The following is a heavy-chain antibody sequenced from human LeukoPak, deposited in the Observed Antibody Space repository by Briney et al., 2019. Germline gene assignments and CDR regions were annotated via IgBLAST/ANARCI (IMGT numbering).Heavy chain of an antibody. CDR1: GGSISSSSSY. J-gene: IGHJ4*02. CDR2: MYSSGST. V-gene: IGHV4-39*07. Sequence: SETLSLTCSVSGGSISSSSSYWGWIRQPPGKGLEWIGSMYSSGSTYYNPSLKSRVTISVDTPKNQFSLKLSSVTAADTAVYYCARSGSGYLRYYFDSWGQGTLVTVSS. D-gene: IGHD5-12*01. CDR3: ARSGSGYLRYYFDS.